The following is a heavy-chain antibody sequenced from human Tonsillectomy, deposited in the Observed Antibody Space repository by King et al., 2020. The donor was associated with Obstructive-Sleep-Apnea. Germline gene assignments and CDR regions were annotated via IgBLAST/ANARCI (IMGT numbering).Heavy chain of an antibody. V-gene: IGHV3-30-3*01. CDR1: GFTFSSYA. D-gene: IGHD6-13*01. CDR2: ISYYGSNK. J-gene: IGHJ6*02. Sequence: HVQLVESGGGVVQPGRSLRLSCAASGFTFSSYAIHWVRQAPGKGLEWVAVISYYGSNKYYADSVKGRFTISRDNSKNTLYLQMNSLRAEDTAVYYCASGEWGSSSWYNYYYGMDVWGQGTTVTVSS. CDR3: ASGEWGSSSWYNYYYGMDV.